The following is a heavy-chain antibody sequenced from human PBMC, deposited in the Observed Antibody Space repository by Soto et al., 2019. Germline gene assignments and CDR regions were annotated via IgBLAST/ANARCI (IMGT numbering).Heavy chain of an antibody. D-gene: IGHD3-10*01. J-gene: IGHJ6*03. V-gene: IGHV1-2*04. CDR3: ARGSAMVRGVIISPYYYYYMDV. CDR2: INPNSGGT. Sequence: GASVKVSCKASGYTFTGYYMHCVRQAPGQGLEWMGWINPNSGGTNYAQKFQGWVTMTRDTSISTAYMELSRLRSDDTAVYYCARGSAMVRGVIISPYYYYYMDVWGKGTTVTVSS. CDR1: GYTFTGYY.